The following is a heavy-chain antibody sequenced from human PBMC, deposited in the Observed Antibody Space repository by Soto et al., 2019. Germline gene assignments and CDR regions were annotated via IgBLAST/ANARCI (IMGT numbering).Heavy chain of an antibody. V-gene: IGHV1-18*01. CDR2: ISAYNGNT. D-gene: IGHD3-10*01. Sequence: GASVKVSCKASGYTFTSYGISWVRQAPGQGLEWMGWISAYNGNTNYAQKLQGRVTMTTDTSTSTAYMELRSLRSDDTAVYYCARTITMVRGVITYGMDVWGPGTTVTVSS. CDR1: GYTFTSYG. CDR3: ARTITMVRGVITYGMDV. J-gene: IGHJ6*02.